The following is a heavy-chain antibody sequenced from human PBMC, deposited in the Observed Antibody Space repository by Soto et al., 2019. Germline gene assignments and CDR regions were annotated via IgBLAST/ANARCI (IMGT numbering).Heavy chain of an antibody. D-gene: IGHD3-16*01. V-gene: IGHV1-69*01. Sequence: QLVQSGSEVKKPGSSVKVSCQASGGTFSGYVVTWVRQAPGQGLEWMGEFVPLFGTTNYAQRFSGRITTTAEELTSTGYMDLRTLRSDYTAVYYCATHGLGVSSPPYFDTWGQGTLVTVSS. CDR1: GGTFSGYV. J-gene: IGHJ4*02. CDR2: FVPLFGTT. CDR3: ATHGLGVSSPPYFDT.